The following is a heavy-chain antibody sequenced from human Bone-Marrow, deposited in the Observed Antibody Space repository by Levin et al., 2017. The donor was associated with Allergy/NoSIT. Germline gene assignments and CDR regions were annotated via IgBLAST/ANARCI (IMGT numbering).Heavy chain of an antibody. CDR3: ARDNGEMATIGDY. CDR1: GLTFSSYS. Sequence: GESLKISCAASGLTFSSYSMNWVRQAPGKGLEWVSYISSSSSTIYYADSVKGRFTISRDNAKNSLYLQMNSLRDEDTAVYYCARDNGEMATIGDYWGQGTLVTVSS. D-gene: IGHD5-24*01. J-gene: IGHJ4*02. V-gene: IGHV3-48*02. CDR2: ISSSSSTI.